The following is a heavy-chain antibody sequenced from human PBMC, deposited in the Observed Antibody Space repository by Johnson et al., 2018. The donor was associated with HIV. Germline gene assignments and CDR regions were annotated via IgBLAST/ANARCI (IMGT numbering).Heavy chain of an antibody. V-gene: IGHV3-20*04. Sequence: EVQLIESGGSVVRPGGSLRLSCTASGFTFKEYGMSWVRQAPGKGLEWVSAIGTAGDTYYPGSVKGRFTISRDNARNSLYLQMNTLRAEDTAVYFCARDSSGYYYIPDAFDIWGQGTMVTVSS. CDR2: IGTAGDT. CDR1: GFTFKEYG. D-gene: IGHD3-22*01. CDR3: ARDSSGYYYIPDAFDI. J-gene: IGHJ3*02.